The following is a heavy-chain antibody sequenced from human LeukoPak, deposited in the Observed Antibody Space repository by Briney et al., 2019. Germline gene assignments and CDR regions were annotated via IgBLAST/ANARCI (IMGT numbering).Heavy chain of an antibody. Sequence: PGRSLRLSCAASGFTFDDYAMHWVRQAPGKGLEWVSGISWNSGSIGYADSVKGRFTISRDNAKNSLYLQMNSLRAEDMALYYCARGGPDAFDIWGQGTMVTVSS. CDR2: ISWNSGSI. CDR1: GFTFDDYA. J-gene: IGHJ3*02. CDR3: ARGGPDAFDI. V-gene: IGHV3-9*03. D-gene: IGHD2-15*01.